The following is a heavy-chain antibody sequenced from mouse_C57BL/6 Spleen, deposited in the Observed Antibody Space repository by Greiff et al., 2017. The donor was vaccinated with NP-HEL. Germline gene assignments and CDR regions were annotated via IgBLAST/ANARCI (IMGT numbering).Heavy chain of an antibody. Sequence: QVQLQQSGAELARPGASVKLSCKASGYTFTSYGISWVKQRTGQGLEWIGEIYPRSGNTYYNEKFKGKATLTADKSSSTAYMELRSLTSEDSAVYFCARGEGNPAWLAYWGQGTLVTVSA. CDR1: GYTFTSYG. J-gene: IGHJ3*01. CDR3: ARGEGNPAWLAY. V-gene: IGHV1-81*01. CDR2: IYPRSGNT. D-gene: IGHD2-1*01.